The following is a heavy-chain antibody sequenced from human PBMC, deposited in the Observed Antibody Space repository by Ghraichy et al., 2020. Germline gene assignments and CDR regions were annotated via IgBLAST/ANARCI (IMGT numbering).Heavy chain of an antibody. CDR2: MNPNSGNT. J-gene: IGHJ6*02. CDR1: GYTFRSYD. CDR3: ARLDYCSGDNCYPFVGMDV. Sequence: ASVKVSCKASGYTFRSYDINWVRQATGQGLEWMGWMNPNSGNTGYAQKFQGRVTKTRNTSISTAYMELSSLRSEDTAVYYCARLDYCSGDNCYPFVGMDVWGQGTTVTVSS. V-gene: IGHV1-8*01. D-gene: IGHD2-15*01.